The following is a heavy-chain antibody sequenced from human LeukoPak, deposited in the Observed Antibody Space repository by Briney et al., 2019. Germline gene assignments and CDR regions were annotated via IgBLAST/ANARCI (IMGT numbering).Heavy chain of an antibody. CDR2: ISYDGSNK. Sequence: PGGSLRLSCAASGFTFSSYAMHWVRQAPGKGLEWVAVISYDGSNKYYADSVKGRFTISRDNSKNTLYLQMNSLRAEDTAEYYCATWGSSGYYYFDYWGQGTLVTVSS. V-gene: IGHV3-30-3*01. D-gene: IGHD3-22*01. CDR3: ATWGSSGYYYFDY. J-gene: IGHJ4*02. CDR1: GFTFSSYA.